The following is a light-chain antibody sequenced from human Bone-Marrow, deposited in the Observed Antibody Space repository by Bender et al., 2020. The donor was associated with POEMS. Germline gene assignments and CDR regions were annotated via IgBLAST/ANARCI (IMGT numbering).Light chain of an antibody. CDR2: DTS. CDR1: TGAVTNGHY. J-gene: IGLJ3*02. CDR3: LLAYSGARV. V-gene: IGLV7-46*01. Sequence: QAVVTQEPSLTVSPGGTVTLTCGSSTGAVTNGHYPFWFQQKPGQASRTLIRDTSHKPSWTPARFSGYLLGGKAALTLSGAQPEDETDYYCLLAYSGARVFGGGTKLTVL.